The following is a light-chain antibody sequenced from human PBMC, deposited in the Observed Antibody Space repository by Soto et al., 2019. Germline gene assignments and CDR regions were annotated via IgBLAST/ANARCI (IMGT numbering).Light chain of an antibody. CDR1: QIIGSS. CDR3: QQYYSSPCT. V-gene: IGKV1-5*01. Sequence: DIQMTQSPSTLSASVGDRATITCRASQIIGSSLAWYQQKPGKAPKLLIYDASTLPSGVPSRFSGSESGTEFTLTISSLEPDDSAAYYCQQYYSSPCTFGQGTKLEIK. CDR2: DAS. J-gene: IGKJ2*02.